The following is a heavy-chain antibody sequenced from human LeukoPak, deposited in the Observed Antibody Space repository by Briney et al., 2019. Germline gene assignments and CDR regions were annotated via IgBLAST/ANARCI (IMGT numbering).Heavy chain of an antibody. CDR3: AKLLGDVTTLDY. D-gene: IGHD3-16*01. CDR1: GFIFSRSS. CDR2: INPDGSMK. V-gene: IGHV3-7*01. J-gene: IGHJ4*02. Sequence: RESLRLSCAGSGFIFSRSSMTWVRQSPGKGLEWVATINPDGSMKWYLDSVNGRFTISRDNSDNAVFLQMNSLRVEDMAVYYCAKLLGDVTTLDYWGQGILVTVSS.